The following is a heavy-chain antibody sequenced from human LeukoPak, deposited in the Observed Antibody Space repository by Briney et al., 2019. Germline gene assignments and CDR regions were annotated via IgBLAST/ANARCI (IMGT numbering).Heavy chain of an antibody. D-gene: IGHD3-10*01. Sequence: ASLKVSCKPSVYTFTGYYMHWVRHPPGQRLEWMPWINPNSGGTNYAQKFQGRVTMTRDTSISTAYMELSRLRSDDTAVYYCASPLSMVRGVTVYQLWGQGTLVTVSS. CDR3: ASPLSMVRGVTVYQL. CDR1: VYTFTGYY. V-gene: IGHV1-2*02. CDR2: INPNSGGT. J-gene: IGHJ4*02.